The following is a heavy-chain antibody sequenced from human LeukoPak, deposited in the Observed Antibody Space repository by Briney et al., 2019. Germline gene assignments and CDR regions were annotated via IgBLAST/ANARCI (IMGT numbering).Heavy chain of an antibody. CDR1: GFTFSNYW. J-gene: IGHJ4*02. CDR2: IKQDGSEK. CDR3: ARDASRYYDSSGPDY. Sequence: AGGSLRLSCAASGFTFSNYWMSWVRQAPGKGLEWVANIKQDGSEKYYVDSVKGRFTISRDNAKNSLYLQMNSLRAEDTAVYYCARDASRYYDSSGPDYWGQGTLVTVSS. V-gene: IGHV3-7*01. D-gene: IGHD3-22*01.